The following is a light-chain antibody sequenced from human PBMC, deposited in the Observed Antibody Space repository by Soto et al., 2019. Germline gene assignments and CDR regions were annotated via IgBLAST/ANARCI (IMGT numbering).Light chain of an antibody. CDR1: QRVSSN. Sequence: EIVMKPSPGTLSGSPGERATLSGRASQRVSSNLAWYQQKPGQAPRLLIYGASTRATGIPARFSGSGSGTEFTLTISSLQSEDFAVYYRQQYNNWPPITFGQGTRLEIK. CDR2: GAS. V-gene: IGKV3-15*01. CDR3: QQYNNWPPIT. J-gene: IGKJ5*01.